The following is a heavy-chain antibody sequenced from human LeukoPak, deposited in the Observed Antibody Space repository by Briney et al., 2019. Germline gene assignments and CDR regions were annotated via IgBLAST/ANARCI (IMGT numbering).Heavy chain of an antibody. D-gene: IGHD1-26*01. V-gene: IGHV4-61*01. J-gene: IGHJ3*02. CDR3: ARDGGGSYYAFDI. CDR1: GYSISSGYY. CDR2: IYYSGST. Sequence: SETLSLTCAVSGYSISSGYYWSWIRQPPGKGLEWIGYIYYSGSTNYNPSLKSRVTISVDTSKNQFSLKLSSVTAADTAVYYCARDGGGSYYAFDIWGQGTMVTVSS.